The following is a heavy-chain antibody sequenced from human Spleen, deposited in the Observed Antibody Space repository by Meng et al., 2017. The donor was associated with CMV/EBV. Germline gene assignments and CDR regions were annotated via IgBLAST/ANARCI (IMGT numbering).Heavy chain of an antibody. V-gene: IGHV3-30*04. J-gene: IGHJ4*02. CDR3: ASDPVRSNSY. Sequence: GGSLRLSCAASGFTFSSYAMHWVRQAPGKGLEWVAVISYDGSNKYYADSVKGRFTISRDNSKNTLYLQMNSLRAEDTAVYYCASDPVRSNSYWGQGILVTVSS. CDR1: GFTFSSYA. D-gene: IGHD3-16*01. CDR2: ISYDGSNK.